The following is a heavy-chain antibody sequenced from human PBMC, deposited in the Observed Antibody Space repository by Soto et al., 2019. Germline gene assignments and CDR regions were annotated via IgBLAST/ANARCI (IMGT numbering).Heavy chain of an antibody. Sequence: QVQLVESGGGVVLPGTSLKLSCAASGFPFDSDVMHWVRQAPGKGLEWLASTYYDASKQYYADSVKGGFTISRDNSKNTVSLQMNSMRPEDTAVYYCDNILTGPTNYWGQGTLVAVSS. CDR3: DNILTGPTNY. D-gene: IGHD1-20*01. V-gene: IGHV3-30*03. CDR1: GFPFDSDV. J-gene: IGHJ4*02. CDR2: TYYDASKQ.